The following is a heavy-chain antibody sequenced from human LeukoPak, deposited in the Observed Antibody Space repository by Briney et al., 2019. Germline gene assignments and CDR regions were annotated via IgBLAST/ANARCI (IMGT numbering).Heavy chain of an antibody. CDR1: DGSISSYY. Sequence: SETLSLTCTVSDGSISSYYWSWIRQPPGKVLEWIGYIYNTGSTTYNPSLKSRVTISVDRSRNLFSLNLGSVTAADTAVYYCARAVSGYYFDYWGQGTLVAVSS. CDR3: ARAVSGYYFDY. CDR2: IYNTGST. V-gene: IGHV4-59*01. D-gene: IGHD6-19*01. J-gene: IGHJ4*02.